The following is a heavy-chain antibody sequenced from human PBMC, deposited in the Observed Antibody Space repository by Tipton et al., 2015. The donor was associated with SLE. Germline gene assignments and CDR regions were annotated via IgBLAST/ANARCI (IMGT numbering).Heavy chain of an antibody. Sequence: TLSLTCAVYGGSFSGYYWSWIRQPPGKGLEWIGSIYYSGTTYYNPSLKSRVTISVDTSKNQFSLKLSSVTAADTAVYYCARATLGDFDYWGQGTLVTVSS. CDR2: IYYSGTT. V-gene: IGHV4-34*01. CDR3: ARATLGDFDY. CDR1: GGSFSGYY. J-gene: IGHJ4*02. D-gene: IGHD3-16*01.